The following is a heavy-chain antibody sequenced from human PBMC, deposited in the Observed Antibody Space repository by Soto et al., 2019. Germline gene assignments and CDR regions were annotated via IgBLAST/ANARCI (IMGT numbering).Heavy chain of an antibody. J-gene: IGHJ1*01. V-gene: IGHV1-46*03. D-gene: IGHD5-18*01. CDR3: ARDREGGYSYGSFQH. Sequence: ASVKVSCKASGYTFTSYYMHWVRQAPGQGLEWMGIINPSGGSTSYAQKFQGRVTMTRDTSTSTVYMELSSLRSEDTAVYYCARDREGGYSYGSFQHWGQGTLVTV. CDR2: INPSGGST. CDR1: GYTFTSYY.